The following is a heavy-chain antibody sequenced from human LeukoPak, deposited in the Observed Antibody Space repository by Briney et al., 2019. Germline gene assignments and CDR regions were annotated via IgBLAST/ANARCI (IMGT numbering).Heavy chain of an antibody. CDR2: IYYSGST. V-gene: IGHV4-39*02. CDR1: GGSISSSSYY. Sequence: SETLSLTCTVSGGSISSSSYYWGWIRQPPGKGLEWIGSIYYSGSTYYNPSLKSRVTISVDTSENQFSLKLSSVTAADTAVYYCAADYYYDSSGYPFWGQGTLVTVSS. CDR3: AADYYYDSSGYPF. J-gene: IGHJ4*02. D-gene: IGHD3-22*01.